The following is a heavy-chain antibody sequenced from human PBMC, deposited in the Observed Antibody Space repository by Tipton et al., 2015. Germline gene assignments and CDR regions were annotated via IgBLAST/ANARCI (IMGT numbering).Heavy chain of an antibody. D-gene: IGHD3-22*01. J-gene: IGHJ5*02. CDR1: GGSFSDYY. CDR2: IYYSGST. Sequence: TLSLTCTVSGGSFSDYYWSWTRQSPGEGLEWIGYIYYSGSTNYNPSLRSRVAMSMDTSKNQFSLKLSSVIAADTAVYYCARASIIQGYYHDSSRYYLFNSWGQGTLVTVSS. V-gene: IGHV4-59*01. CDR3: ARASIIQGYYHDSSRYYLFNS.